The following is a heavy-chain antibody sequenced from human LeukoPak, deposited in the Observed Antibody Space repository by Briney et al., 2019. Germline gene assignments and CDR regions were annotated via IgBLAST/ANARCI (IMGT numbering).Heavy chain of an antibody. CDR2: FDPEDGET. CDR3: AIVLRFLEWSGTFDY. CDR1: GYTLTELS. J-gene: IGHJ4*02. Sequence: ASVKVSCKVSGYTLTELSMHWVRQAPGKGLEWMGGFDPEDGETIYAQKFQGRVTMTEDTSTDTAYMELSSLRSEDTAVYYCAIVLRFLEWSGTFDYWGQGTLVTVSS. V-gene: IGHV1-24*01. D-gene: IGHD3-3*01.